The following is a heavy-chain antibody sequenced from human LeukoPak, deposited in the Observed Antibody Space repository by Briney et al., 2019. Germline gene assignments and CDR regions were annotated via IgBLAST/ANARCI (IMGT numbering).Heavy chain of an antibody. Sequence: ASVKVSCKASGYTFTGYYMHWVRQAPGQGLEWMGWINPNSGGTNYAQKFQGRVTMTRDTSISTAYMELSRLRSDDTAVYYCARDESGHSGYADWGQGTLVTVSS. CDR1: GYTFTGYY. D-gene: IGHD5-12*01. J-gene: IGHJ4*02. CDR2: INPNSGGT. V-gene: IGHV1-2*02. CDR3: ARDESGHSGYAD.